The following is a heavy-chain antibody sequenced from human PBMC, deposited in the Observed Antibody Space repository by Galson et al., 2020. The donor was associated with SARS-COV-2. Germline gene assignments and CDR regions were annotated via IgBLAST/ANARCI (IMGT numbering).Heavy chain of an antibody. CDR3: ARDREYSRASSLDY. CDR1: SASIGSGDYY. D-gene: IGHD6-6*01. Sequence: PSETLSLTCTVSSASIGSGDYYWSWIRQPPGRGLEWIGYIYHSGATYYNPSLKSRVAISVDTSRNQVSLSLYSVAAADTAVYYCARDREYSRASSLDYWGQGVLVTVSS. V-gene: IGHV4-30-4*01. CDR2: IYHSGAT. J-gene: IGHJ4*02.